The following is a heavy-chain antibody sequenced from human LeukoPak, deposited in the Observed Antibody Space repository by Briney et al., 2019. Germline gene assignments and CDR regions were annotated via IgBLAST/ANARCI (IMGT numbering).Heavy chain of an antibody. CDR3: ARVYDYVWGSYRYFYFDY. CDR2: IYYSGST. Sequence: SETLSLTCTVSGGSISSGGYYWSWIRQHPGKGLEWIGYIYYSGSTYYNPSLKSRVTISVDTSKNQFSLKLSSVTAADTAVYYCARVYDYVWGSYRYFYFDYWGQGTLVTVSS. CDR1: GGSISSGGYY. V-gene: IGHV4-31*03. J-gene: IGHJ4*02. D-gene: IGHD3-16*02.